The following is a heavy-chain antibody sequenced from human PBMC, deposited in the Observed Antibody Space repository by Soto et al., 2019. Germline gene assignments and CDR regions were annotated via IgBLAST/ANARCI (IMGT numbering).Heavy chain of an antibody. CDR1: GFTVSRNY. D-gene: IGHD2-21*01. V-gene: IGHV3-53*01. CDR3: GGDPFGVIPGEAF. J-gene: IGHJ4*02. CDR2: IHSGGDT. Sequence: GGSLRLSCAASGFTVSRNYINWVRQAPGKGLEWLSIIHSGGDTYYADSVKGRFTISRDNSLNTLYLHMNSLRVEDTAVYYCGGDPFGVIPGEAFWGKGTLVPVSS.